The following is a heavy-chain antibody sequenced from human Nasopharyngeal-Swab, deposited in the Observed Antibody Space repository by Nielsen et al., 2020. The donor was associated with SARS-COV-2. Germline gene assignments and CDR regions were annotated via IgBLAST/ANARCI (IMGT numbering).Heavy chain of an antibody. CDR3: ARNSGYYLGENL. V-gene: IGHV5-10-1*01. Sequence: GESLKISCQGYGYTFGNHWISWVRQMPGKGLEWMGRIDPSDSYTKYSPSFQGHVTISADKSISIAYLQWRSLKASDTGMYYCARNSGYYLGENLWGQGTLVTVSS. J-gene: IGHJ5*02. CDR2: IDPSDSYT. D-gene: IGHD3-22*01. CDR1: GYTFGNHW.